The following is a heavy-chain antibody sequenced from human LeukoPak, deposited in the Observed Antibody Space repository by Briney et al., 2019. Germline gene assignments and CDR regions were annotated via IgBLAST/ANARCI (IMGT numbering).Heavy chain of an antibody. V-gene: IGHV4-59*01. CDR3: ARAKGKEWLFDY. CDR2: IYYSGST. CDR1: GGSISSYY. D-gene: IGHD3-3*01. Sequence: SETLSLTCTVSGGSISSYYWSWIRQPPGKGLEWIGYIYYSGSTNYNPSLKSRVTISVDTSKNQFSLKLSSVTAADTAVYYCARAKGKEWLFDYWGQGTLVTVSS. J-gene: IGHJ4*02.